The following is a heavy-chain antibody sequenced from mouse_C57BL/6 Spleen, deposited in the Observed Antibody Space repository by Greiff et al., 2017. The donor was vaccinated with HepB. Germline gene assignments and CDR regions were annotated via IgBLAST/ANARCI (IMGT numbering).Heavy chain of an antibody. V-gene: IGHV1-82*01. CDR1: GYAFSSSW. Sequence: QVQLQQSGPELVKPGASVKISCKASGYAFSSSWMNWVKQRPGKGLEWIGRIYPGDGDTNYNGKFKGKATLTADKSSSTAYMQLSSLSSEDSAVYFCARSGLLRSSFCDVWGTGTTVTVSS. CDR2: IYPGDGDT. CDR3: ARSGLLRSSFCDV. D-gene: IGHD1-1*01. J-gene: IGHJ1*03.